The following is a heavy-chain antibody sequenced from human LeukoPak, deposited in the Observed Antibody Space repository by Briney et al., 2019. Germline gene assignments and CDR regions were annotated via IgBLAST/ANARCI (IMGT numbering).Heavy chain of an antibody. J-gene: IGHJ4*02. V-gene: IGHV3-74*01. CDR1: GFTFSNYW. CDR3: VRGTNGWNGIDY. CDR2: INGDGSYT. Sequence: GGSLRLSCAASGFTFSNYWLHWVRQAPGKGLVWVSRINGDGSYTDYADSVKGRFTISGDNAKNTLYLQMSSLRADDTAVYHCVRGTNGWNGIDYWGQGTLVTVSS. D-gene: IGHD1-1*01.